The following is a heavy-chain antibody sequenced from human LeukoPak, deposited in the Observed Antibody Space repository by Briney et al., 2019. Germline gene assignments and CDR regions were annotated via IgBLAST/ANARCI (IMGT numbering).Heavy chain of an antibody. Sequence: SGTLSLTCTVSGGSISSSSYYWGWIRQPPGKGLEWIGSISYSGSTYYNPSLKSRVIISVDTSKSQFSLKLSSVTAADTAVYYCARITMIVGISGPLFDYWGQGTLVTVSS. CDR2: ISYSGST. J-gene: IGHJ4*02. D-gene: IGHD3-22*01. V-gene: IGHV4-39*07. CDR3: ARITMIVGISGPLFDY. CDR1: GGSISSSSYY.